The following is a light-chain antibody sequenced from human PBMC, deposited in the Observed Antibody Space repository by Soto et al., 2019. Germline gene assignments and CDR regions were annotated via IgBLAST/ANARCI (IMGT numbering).Light chain of an antibody. CDR2: GAT. CDR3: QQNGSSPRT. V-gene: IGKV3-20*01. J-gene: IGKJ1*01. Sequence: EVVLTRYPGTLSLSPGERATVSCRASQSFASNDLAWYQQKPGQPPRLLIYGATTRATGIPDRFSGSGSGTDFTLTISILEAEDFAVYYCQQNGSSPRTFGQGTKVDI. CDR1: QSFASND.